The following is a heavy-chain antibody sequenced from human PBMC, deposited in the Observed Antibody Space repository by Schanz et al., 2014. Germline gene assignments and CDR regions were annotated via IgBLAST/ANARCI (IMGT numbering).Heavy chain of an antibody. V-gene: IGHV1-69*02. CDR2: IVPIAGIT. Sequence: QVQLVQSEAEVKKPGSSVKVSCKLSGGTFSSDTFSWVRQAPGQGLEWMGRIVPIAGITNYAQRFQGRVTITADKSSDTAYMELSSLRSEDTAVYYCARGGYSSGWYDRDIAHFDYWGQGTLVTVSA. CDR3: ARGGYSSGWYDRDIAHFDY. D-gene: IGHD6-19*01. CDR1: GGTFSSDT. J-gene: IGHJ4*02.